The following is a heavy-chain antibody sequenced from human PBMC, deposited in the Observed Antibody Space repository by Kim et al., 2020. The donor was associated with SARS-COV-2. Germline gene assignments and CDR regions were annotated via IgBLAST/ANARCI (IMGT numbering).Heavy chain of an antibody. Sequence: KHYADSVKGRFTIARDNSKNTLYLQMNSLRAEDTAVYYCARDGSSGYFDYWGQGTLVTVSS. CDR2: K. V-gene: IGHV3-33*01. CDR3: ARDGSSGYFDY. D-gene: IGHD3-22*01. J-gene: IGHJ4*02.